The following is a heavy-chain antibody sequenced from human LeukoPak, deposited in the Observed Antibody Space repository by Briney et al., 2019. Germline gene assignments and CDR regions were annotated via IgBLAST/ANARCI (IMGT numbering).Heavy chain of an antibody. CDR2: IIPILGIA. V-gene: IGHV1-69*04. CDR1: GGTFSRYA. D-gene: IGHD6-19*01. J-gene: IGHJ4*02. CDR3: AGSIAVAGNGGYYFDY. Sequence: SVKVSCKASGGTFSRYAISWVRQAPGQGLEWMGRIIPILGIANYAQKFQGRVTITAVKSTSTAYMELSSLRSEDTAVYYCAGSIAVAGNGGYYFDYWGQGTLVTVSS.